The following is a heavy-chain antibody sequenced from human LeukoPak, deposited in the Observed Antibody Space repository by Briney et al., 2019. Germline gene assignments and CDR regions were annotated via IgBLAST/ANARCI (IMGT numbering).Heavy chain of an antibody. CDR1: GYTFTGYY. CDR2: INPNSGGT. V-gene: IGHV1-2*02. Sequence: ASVKVSCKASGYTFTGYYMHWVRQAPGQGLEWMGWINPNSGGTNYAQKFQGRVTMTRDTSISTAYMELSRLRSDDTAVYYCARDYDFWSGYPYFDYWGQGILVTVSS. D-gene: IGHD3-3*01. CDR3: ARDYDFWSGYPYFDY. J-gene: IGHJ4*02.